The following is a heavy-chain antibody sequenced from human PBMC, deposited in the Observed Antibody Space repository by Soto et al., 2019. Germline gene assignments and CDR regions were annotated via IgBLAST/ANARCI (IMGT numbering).Heavy chain of an antibody. CDR3: ARADQRLRDY. Sequence: QVQLVQSGAEVKKPGASVKVSCKASGYTFTSYYMHWVRQAPGQGLEWMGIINPSGGSTSYAQKSQSRVTMTRETSMSTGYMELGSLRAEYTAVYYCARADQRLRDYWGQGTLVTVSS. V-gene: IGHV1-46*01. CDR2: INPSGGST. J-gene: IGHJ4*02. D-gene: IGHD2-2*01. CDR1: GYTFTSYY.